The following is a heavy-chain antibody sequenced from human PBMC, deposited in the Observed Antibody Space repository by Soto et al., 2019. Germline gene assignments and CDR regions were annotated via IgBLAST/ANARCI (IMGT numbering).Heavy chain of an antibody. J-gene: IGHJ6*02. V-gene: IGHV5-51*01. D-gene: IGHD6-13*01. CDR2: IYPGDSDT. CDR1: GYSFSNYW. CDR3: ARTAAAGKYYYGMDV. Sequence: GESLKISCKGSGYSFSNYWIGWVRQMPGRGLEWMGIIYPGDSDTTYSPSFQGQVTISVDKSISTAYLQWSSLKASDTTMYYCARTAAAGKYYYGMDVWGQGTTVTVSS.